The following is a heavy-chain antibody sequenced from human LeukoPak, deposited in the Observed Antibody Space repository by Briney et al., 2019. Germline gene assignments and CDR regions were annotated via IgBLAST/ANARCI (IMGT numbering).Heavy chain of an antibody. J-gene: IGHJ3*01. CDR1: HYTFDNYP. V-gene: IGHV1-18*04. CDR2: TSAKNGDT. CDR3: ARSDKSVANAFDV. Sequence: ASVKVSCKASHYTFDNYPISWVRQAPGQGLEWMGWTSAKNGDTNYAQKVQGRITLTTDIRTNTAYMELRSLGSDDTAVYYCARSDKSVANAFDVWGQGTMVTVSS. D-gene: IGHD6-19*01.